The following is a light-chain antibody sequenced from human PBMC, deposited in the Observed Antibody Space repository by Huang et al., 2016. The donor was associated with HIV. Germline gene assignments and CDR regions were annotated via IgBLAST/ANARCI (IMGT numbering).Light chain of an antibody. J-gene: IGKJ2*01. V-gene: IGKV1-39*01. CDR1: QTINRY. CDR2: GTS. Sequence: DVQMTQSPSSLSASVGDRVTITCRSSQTINRYLHWYQQKPGKAPKLLIYGTSTLQSGVPSRFSGSGSGTDYTLTISSLQPEDFATYSCQQSFRTPYTFGQGTRLEIK. CDR3: QQSFRTPYT.